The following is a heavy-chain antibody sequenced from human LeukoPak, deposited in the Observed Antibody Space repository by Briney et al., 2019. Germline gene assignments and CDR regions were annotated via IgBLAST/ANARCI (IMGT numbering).Heavy chain of an antibody. V-gene: IGHV4-34*01. D-gene: IGHD3-9*01. CDR2: INRSVST. CDR1: GGSFSYYY. J-gene: IGHJ5*02. CDR3: AIRKYYDILTGYRKIPTSGFDP. Sequence: AETLSLTCAVYGGSFSYYYWSWIRQPPGKTLEWIGEINRSVSTNYNPSLKSRVTISVDTSKNQFSLKLSSVTAADTAVYYCAIRKYYDILTGYRKIPTSGFDPWGQGTLVTVSS.